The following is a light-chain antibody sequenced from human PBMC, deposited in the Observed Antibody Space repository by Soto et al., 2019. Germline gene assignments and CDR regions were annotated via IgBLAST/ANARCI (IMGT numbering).Light chain of an antibody. J-gene: IGLJ2*01. CDR3: AAWDDSLRAVV. CDR2: RNH. CDR1: TSNIGTYA. V-gene: IGLV1-44*01. Sequence: QSVLTQSPSASGTPGQRVTISCSGSTSNIGTYAVNWYQQLPGTATTLLIFRNHQRPSGVPDRFSGSKSGTSASLAISGPQSADDADYYCAAWDDSLRAVVFGGGTKLTVL.